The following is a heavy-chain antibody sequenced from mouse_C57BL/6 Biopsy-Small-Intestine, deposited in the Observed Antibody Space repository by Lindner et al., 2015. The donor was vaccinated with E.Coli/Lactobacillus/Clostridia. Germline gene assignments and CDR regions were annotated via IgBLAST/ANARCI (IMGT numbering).Heavy chain of an antibody. CDR1: GYSFTDYN. V-gene: IGHV1-20*01. J-gene: IGHJ2*01. CDR3: ARSIYFHRFDY. Sequence: VQLQESGPELVKPGASVKISCKASGYSFTDYNMNWVKQSNGKSLEWIGRINPYNGETFYNQKFTGKATLTVDKSSSTAHMELRSLTSEDSVVYYCARSIYFHRFDYWGQGTTLTVSS. CDR2: INPYNGET. D-gene: IGHD2-1*01.